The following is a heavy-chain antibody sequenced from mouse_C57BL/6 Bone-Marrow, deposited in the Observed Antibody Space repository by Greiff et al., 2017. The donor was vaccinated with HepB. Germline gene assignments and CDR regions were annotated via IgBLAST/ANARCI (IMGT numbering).Heavy chain of an antibody. Sequence: QVQLQQSGAELVRPGASVKLSCTASGFNIKDDYMHWVKQRPGQGLEWIGMIHPNSGSTNYNEKFKSKATLTVDKSSSTAYMQLSSLTSEDSAVYYCAREGIYYGYDGFAYWGQGTLVTVS. CDR2: IHPNSGST. J-gene: IGHJ3*01. CDR3: AREGIYYGYDGFAY. V-gene: IGHV1-64*01. D-gene: IGHD2-2*01. CDR1: GFNIKDDY.